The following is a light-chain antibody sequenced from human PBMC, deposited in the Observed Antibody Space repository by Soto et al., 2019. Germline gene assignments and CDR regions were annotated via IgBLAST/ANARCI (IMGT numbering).Light chain of an antibody. CDR1: QSISSW. CDR3: QQYKSYSYT. Sequence: DIQMTQSPSTLSASVGDRVTITCRASQSISSWLAWYQQKPGKAPKLLIYDASSLESGVPSRFSGSGSGTEFTLTLSRLQPDDFATYYRQQYKSYSYTFGQGTKLEIK. CDR2: DAS. V-gene: IGKV1-5*01. J-gene: IGKJ2*01.